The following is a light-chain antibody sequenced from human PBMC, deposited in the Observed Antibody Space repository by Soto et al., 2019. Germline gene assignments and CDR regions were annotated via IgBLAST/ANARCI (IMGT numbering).Light chain of an antibody. CDR3: QQYSIWRT. J-gene: IGKJ1*01. Sequence: EIVMTQSPATLSLSPGERATLSCRASESVSNNLAWYQQKAGQAPRLLTYGASTRATGIPARFSGSGSGTEFTLTISSLQSEDFAVYYCQQYSIWRTFGQGTKVDIK. CDR1: ESVSNN. V-gene: IGKV3-15*01. CDR2: GAS.